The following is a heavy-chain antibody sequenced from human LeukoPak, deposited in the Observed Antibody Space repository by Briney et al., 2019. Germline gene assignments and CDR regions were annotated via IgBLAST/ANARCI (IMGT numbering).Heavy chain of an antibody. D-gene: IGHD1-1*01. CDR3: ASFSLDTGTPFDY. CDR2: INPNSGGT. Sequence: GASVKVSCKASGYTFTGYYMHWVRQAPGQGLEWMGWINPNSGGTNYAQKFQGRVTMTRDTSISTAYMELGRLRSDDTAVYYCASFSLDTGTPFDYWGQGTLVTVSS. V-gene: IGHV1-2*02. CDR1: GYTFTGYY. J-gene: IGHJ4*02.